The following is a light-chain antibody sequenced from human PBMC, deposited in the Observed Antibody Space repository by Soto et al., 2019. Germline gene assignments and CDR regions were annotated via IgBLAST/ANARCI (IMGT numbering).Light chain of an antibody. CDR1: TSDVGGYNL. V-gene: IGLV2-14*01. Sequence: QSALTQPASVSGSPGQSITISCSGTTSDVGGYNLVSWYQQHTAKAPKLMIYEVSNRPSGVSNRFSGSKSGNTASLTISGLQAEDEADYYCSSYTSSSTLVFGTGTKLTVL. CDR2: EVS. CDR3: SSYTSSSTLV. J-gene: IGLJ1*01.